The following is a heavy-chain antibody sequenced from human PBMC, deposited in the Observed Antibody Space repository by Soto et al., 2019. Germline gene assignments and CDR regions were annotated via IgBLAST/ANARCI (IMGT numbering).Heavy chain of an antibody. V-gene: IGHV3-30*18. CDR1: GLTFSSYG. Sequence: QPWGSLRLSGAASGLTFSSYGMHWVRQAPSKGLEWVAVISYDGSNKYYADSVKGRFTISRDNSKNTLYLQMNSLRAEDTAVYYCAKDNLEAVAEPSYYYGMDVWGQGTTVTVYS. CDR3: AKDNLEAVAEPSYYYGMDV. D-gene: IGHD6-19*01. J-gene: IGHJ6*02. CDR2: ISYDGSNK.